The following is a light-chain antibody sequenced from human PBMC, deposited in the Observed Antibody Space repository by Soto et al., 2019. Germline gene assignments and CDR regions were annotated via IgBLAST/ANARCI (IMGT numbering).Light chain of an antibody. Sequence: QSVLTQPPSASGTPGQRVTISCSGGSSNIGTNPVNWYQHLPGTAPKLLIYSNNQRPPGVPDRFSGSKSGTSASLAISELQSEDEADYYCSSYTSSSTYVFGTGTKVTVL. J-gene: IGLJ1*01. CDR1: SSNIGTNP. CDR2: SNN. CDR3: SSYTSSSTYV. V-gene: IGLV1-44*01.